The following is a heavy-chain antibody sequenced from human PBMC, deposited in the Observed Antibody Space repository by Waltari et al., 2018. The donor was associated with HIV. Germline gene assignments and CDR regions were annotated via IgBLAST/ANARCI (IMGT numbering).Heavy chain of an antibody. CDR2: ISSSSSYI. D-gene: IGHD5-18*01. CDR1: GFTFSSYS. Sequence: EVQLVESGGGLVKPGGSLRLSCAASGFTFSSYSMNWVRQAPGKGLAWVSSISSSSSYIYYADSVKGRFTISRDNAKNSLYLQMNSLRAEDTAVYYCAIRGRYGGGFSGYWGQGTLVTVSS. CDR3: AIRGRYGGGFSGY. V-gene: IGHV3-21*01. J-gene: IGHJ4*02.